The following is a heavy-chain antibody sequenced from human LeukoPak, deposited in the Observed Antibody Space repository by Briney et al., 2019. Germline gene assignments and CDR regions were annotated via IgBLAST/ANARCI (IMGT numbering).Heavy chain of an antibody. CDR1: GDSISSYY. CDR3: AREMYYYDSSGSDI. J-gene: IGHJ3*02. V-gene: IGHV4-59*01. CDR2: IYYSGYT. D-gene: IGHD3-22*01. Sequence: SGTLSLTCTVSGDSISSYYWSWIRQPPGKGLEWIGYIYYSGYTNYNPSLKSRVTISVDTSKNQFSLNLSSVTAADTAVYYCAREMYYYDSSGSDIWGQGTMVTVSS.